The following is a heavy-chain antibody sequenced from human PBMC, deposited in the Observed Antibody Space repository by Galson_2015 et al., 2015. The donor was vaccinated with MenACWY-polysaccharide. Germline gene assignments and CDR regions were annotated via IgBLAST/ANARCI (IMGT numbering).Heavy chain of an antibody. Sequence: SLRLSCAASGFTFSTYEMNWVRQSPEKGLQWIAYISGGGAIIHYADSVEGRFTISRDNAKDSLYLEMNSLTAEDTGLYYCARDRGSYDAYDIWGQGTVVTVSS. CDR3: ARDRGSYDAYDI. CDR1: GFTFSTYE. V-gene: IGHV3-48*03. D-gene: IGHD5-18*01. CDR2: ISGGGAII. J-gene: IGHJ3*02.